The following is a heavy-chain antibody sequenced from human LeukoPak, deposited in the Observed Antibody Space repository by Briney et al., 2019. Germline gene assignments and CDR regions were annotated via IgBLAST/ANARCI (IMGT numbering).Heavy chain of an antibody. V-gene: IGHV1-3*03. CDR2: ITTGRGET. Sequence: ASVKVSCKASGYTFTDYALHWVRQAPGQSLEWMGWITTGRGETRYSQEFQRRITFTRDTSASTVYMDLSDLRSEDTAVYYCARGGKQWRGGNYFDSWGQGTL. J-gene: IGHJ4*02. CDR3: ARGGKQWRGGNYFDS. D-gene: IGHD6-19*01. CDR1: GYTFTDYA.